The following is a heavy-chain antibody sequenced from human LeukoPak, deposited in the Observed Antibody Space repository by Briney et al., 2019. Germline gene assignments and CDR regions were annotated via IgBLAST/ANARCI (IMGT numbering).Heavy chain of an antibody. D-gene: IGHD3-10*01. V-gene: IGHV5-51*01. J-gene: IGHJ4*02. CDR1: GYSVTSYC. CDR3: ARITMVRGVMNFDY. Sequence: GESLKISCKGTGYSVTSYCIGWVRQMPGKGLEWMGIIYPGDSDTRYSPSFQGQVTISADKSISTAYLQWSSLKASDTAMYYCARITMVRGVMNFDYWGQGTLVTVSS. CDR2: IYPGDSDT.